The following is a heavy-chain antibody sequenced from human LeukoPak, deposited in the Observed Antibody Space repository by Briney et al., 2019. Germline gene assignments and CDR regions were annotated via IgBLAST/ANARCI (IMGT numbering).Heavy chain of an antibody. D-gene: IGHD1-26*01. V-gene: IGHV3-48*03. J-gene: IGHJ3*02. CDR1: GFTFASYE. CDR2: IRTMVRPI. CDR3: ARGGSYLSAFDI. Sequence: SLRLSWAAAGFTFASYETNWVRQAPGKGREWVSSIRTMVRPIYHADSVKGRFTISRDHAKKSLYLQMNSLRVEDTAVYYCARGGSYLSAFDIWGQGTMVTVSS.